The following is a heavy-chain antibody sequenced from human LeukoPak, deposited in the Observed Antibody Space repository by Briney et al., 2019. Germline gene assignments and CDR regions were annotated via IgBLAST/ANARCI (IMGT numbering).Heavy chain of an antibody. Sequence: PGGSLRLSCAASGFTFSTYGMHWVRQAPGKGLEWVAVMSFDGGNEYYADSVKGRFTISRDNAKNTLYLQMNSLRAEDTAVYYCAEDLWGDRDGFFDSWGQGSLVTVYS. D-gene: IGHD2-21*01. CDR3: AEDLWGDRDGFFDS. V-gene: IGHV3-30*18. J-gene: IGHJ4*02. CDR2: MSFDGGNE. CDR1: GFTFSTYG.